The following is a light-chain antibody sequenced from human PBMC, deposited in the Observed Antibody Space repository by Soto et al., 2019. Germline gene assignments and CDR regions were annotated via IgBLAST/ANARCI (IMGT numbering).Light chain of an antibody. Sequence: IQLTQSPSSLSASVGDRVTITCRASQGISSHLAWYQQKPGKAPTLLIYAASTLQTGVPARVSGGGSGTGLTLTLSGLQPDDWATGECQQVNSFSSTFGQGTRVEIK. V-gene: IGKV1-9*01. CDR1: QGISSH. CDR2: AAS. J-gene: IGKJ5*01. CDR3: QQVNSFSST.